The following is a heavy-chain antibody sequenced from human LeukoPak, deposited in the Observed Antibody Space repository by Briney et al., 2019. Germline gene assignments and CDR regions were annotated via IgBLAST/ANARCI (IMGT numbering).Heavy chain of an antibody. CDR3: ARMSLNRGRYSRQKASSGRLDAFDI. D-gene: IGHD6-13*01. V-gene: IGHV4-4*07. CDR1: GGSITSDY. CDR2: IYTSGST. J-gene: IGHJ3*02. Sequence: SETLSLTCTVSGGSITSDYWTWIRQPAGKGLEWIGRIYTSGSTNYNPSLKSRVSMSVDTSKNQFSLKLSSVTAADTAVYYCARMSLNRGRYSRQKASSGRLDAFDIWGQGTMVTVSS.